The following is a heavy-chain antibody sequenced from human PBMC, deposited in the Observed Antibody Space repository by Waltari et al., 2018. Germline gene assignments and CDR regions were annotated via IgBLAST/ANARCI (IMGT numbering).Heavy chain of an antibody. CDR1: GYSISSGYY. V-gene: IGHV4-38-2*02. D-gene: IGHD5-12*01. CDR2: IYHSGST. J-gene: IGHJ4*02. Sequence: QVQLQESGPGLVKPSETLSLTCTVSGYSISSGYYWGWIRQPPGKGLEWIGSIYHSGSTYYNPSLKSRVTISVDTSKNQFSLKLSSVTAADTAVYYCARSPRGGYAEYDYWGQGTLVTVSS. CDR3: ARSPRGGYAEYDY.